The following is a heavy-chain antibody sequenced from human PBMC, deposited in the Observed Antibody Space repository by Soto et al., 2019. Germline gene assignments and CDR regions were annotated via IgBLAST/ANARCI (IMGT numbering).Heavy chain of an antibody. CDR3: AKDLYDFGSGCPTYNWFER. Sequence: GGSLRLSCAASGFTFSSYGMHWVRQAPGKGLEWVAVISYDGSNKYYADSVKGRFTISRDNSKNTLYLQMNSLRAEDTAVYYCAKDLYDFGSGCPTYNWFERWGKGTLVT. V-gene: IGHV3-30*18. CDR1: GFTFSSYG. D-gene: IGHD3-3*01. J-gene: IGHJ5*02. CDR2: ISYDGSNK.